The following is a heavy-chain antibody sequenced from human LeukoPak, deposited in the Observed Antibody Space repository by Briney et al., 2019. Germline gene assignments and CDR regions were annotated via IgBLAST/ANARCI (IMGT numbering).Heavy chain of an antibody. CDR3: ARRTGYNYYYMDV. J-gene: IGHJ6*03. Sequence: ASVKVSCKASGYIFTQYGISWVRQAPGQGLEWMAPISTYTGDTNNAQNFQGRVTMTTDTFTSTAYMELRGLRSDDTAVYYCARRTGYNYYYMDVWGQGTTVTVSS. D-gene: IGHD3/OR15-3a*01. CDR1: GYIFTQYG. V-gene: IGHV1-18*01. CDR2: ISTYTGDT.